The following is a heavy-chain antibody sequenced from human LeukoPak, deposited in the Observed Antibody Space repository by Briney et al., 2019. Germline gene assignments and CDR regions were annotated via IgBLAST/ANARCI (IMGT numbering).Heavy chain of an antibody. CDR2: IYHSGST. CDR1: GYSISSGYY. D-gene: IGHD3-3*01. J-gene: IGHJ5*02. CDR3: ARSEPDRRFGVVIYNWFDP. Sequence: SETLSLTCAVSGYSISSGYYWGWIRQPPGKGLEWIGSIYHSGSTYYNPSLKSRVTISVDTSKNQFSLKLSSVTAADTAVYYCARSEPDRRFGVVIYNWFDPWGQGTLVTVSS. V-gene: IGHV4-38-2*01.